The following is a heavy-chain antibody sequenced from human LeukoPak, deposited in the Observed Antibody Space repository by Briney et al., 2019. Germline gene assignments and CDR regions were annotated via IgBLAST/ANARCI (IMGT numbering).Heavy chain of an antibody. V-gene: IGHV4-4*07. J-gene: IGHJ4*02. CDR3: ARANYDILNGNYAFDF. D-gene: IGHD3-9*01. CDR1: GDSLGSYY. Sequence: SETLSLTCTVSGDSLGSYYWNWIRQPAGKGLEWVGRISTSGSTNDNPSLKSRVTMSVDTSKNQFSLKLSSVTAADTALYYCARANYDILNGNYAFDFWGQGTLVTVSS. CDR2: ISTSGST.